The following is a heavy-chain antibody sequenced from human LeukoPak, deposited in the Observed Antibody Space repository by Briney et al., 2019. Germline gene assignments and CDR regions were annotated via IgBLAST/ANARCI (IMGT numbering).Heavy chain of an antibody. D-gene: IGHD5-18*01. CDR2: FYYSGST. V-gene: IGHV4-31*03. J-gene: IGHJ4*02. Sequence: PSETLSLTCTVSGGSISSGGYYWSWIRQHPGKGLEWIGFFYYSGSTYYNPSLKSRLTISIDTSENQFSLKVSSVTAADTAVYYCARVIQLWHVFDYWGQGTLVTASS. CDR1: GGSISSGGYY. CDR3: ARVIQLWHVFDY.